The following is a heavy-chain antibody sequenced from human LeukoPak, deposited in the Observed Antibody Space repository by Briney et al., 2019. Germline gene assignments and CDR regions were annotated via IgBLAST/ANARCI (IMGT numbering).Heavy chain of an antibody. CDR1: EFTFSATW. V-gene: IGHV3-74*01. D-gene: IGHD1-14*01. CDR2: IFSDGSST. CDR3: ASSDRLDY. J-gene: IGHJ4*02. Sequence: PGGSLRLSCAASEFTFSATWMHWVRQAPGKGLVWVSRIFSDGSSTNYADSVKGRFTISRDNAKNTLYLQMNSLRAEDTAVYYWASSDRLDYWGQGTLVTVSS.